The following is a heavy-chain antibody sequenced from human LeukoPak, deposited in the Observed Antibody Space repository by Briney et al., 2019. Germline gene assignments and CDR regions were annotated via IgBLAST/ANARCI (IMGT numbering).Heavy chain of an antibody. CDR3: VRKIGSPPSPGHFDY. D-gene: IGHD1-26*01. V-gene: IGHV3-30*03. CDR2: ISYDGNNR. Sequence: GGSLGLSCAASGFTFSSYGMHWVRQAPGKGLEWVTFISYDGNNRKYADSVAGRFTISRDNSKNTLYLEMNSVRPEDTALYYCVRKIGSPPSPGHFDYWGQGTLVTVSS. J-gene: IGHJ4*02. CDR1: GFTFSSYG.